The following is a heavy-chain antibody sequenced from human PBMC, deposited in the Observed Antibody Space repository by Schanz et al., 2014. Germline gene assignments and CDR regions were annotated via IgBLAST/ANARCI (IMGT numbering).Heavy chain of an antibody. Sequence: VQLVESGGDVVQPGRSLRLSCAASGFTFNDYAMHWVRQAPGKGLEWVANIKQDESERSYVDSVKGRFTISRDNAKNSLYLQMNSLRAEDTAVYFCARDGGRDGYNLAFDVWGQGTLVTDSS. V-gene: IGHV3-7*03. J-gene: IGHJ3*01. CDR2: IKQDESER. CDR1: GFTFNDYA. D-gene: IGHD5-12*01. CDR3: ARDGGRDGYNLAFDV.